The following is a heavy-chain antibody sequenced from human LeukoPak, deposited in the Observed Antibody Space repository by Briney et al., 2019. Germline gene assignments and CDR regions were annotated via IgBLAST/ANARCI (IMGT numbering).Heavy chain of an antibody. CDR2: ITGSGDNT. CDR1: GFIFSNYA. CDR3: AKGATTGLVDWFDP. D-gene: IGHD1-1*01. J-gene: IGHJ5*02. V-gene: IGHV3-23*01. Sequence: GGSLRLSCAASGFIFSNYALMWVRQAPGKGLEWVSSITGSGDNTFYADSVEGRFSLSRDNSKNMLYLQMYSLGAEDTAMYYCAKGATTGLVDWFDPWGQGTLVTVSS.